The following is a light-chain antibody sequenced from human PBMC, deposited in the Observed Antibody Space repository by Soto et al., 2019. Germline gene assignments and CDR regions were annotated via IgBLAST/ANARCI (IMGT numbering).Light chain of an antibody. V-gene: IGLV1-40*01. J-gene: IGLJ2*01. Sequence: QSVLTQPPSVSGAPGQRVTISCTGSSSNIGAGYDVHWYQQLPGTAPKLLIYGNNNRPSGVPDRFSGSKSGTSASLAITGLQAEDEADYYCQSSDSSLSVVFGGGTKVTVL. CDR3: QSSDSSLSVV. CDR1: SSNIGAGYD. CDR2: GNN.